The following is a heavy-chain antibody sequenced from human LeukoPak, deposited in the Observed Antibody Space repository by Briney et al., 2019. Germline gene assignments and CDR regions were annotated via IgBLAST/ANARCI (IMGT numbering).Heavy chain of an antibody. J-gene: IGHJ3*02. CDR1: GFTFSSYE. Sequence: GGSLRLSCVDSGFTFSSYEMNWVRQAPGKGLEWVSYISSSGSTIYYADSVKGRFTISRDNAKNSLYLQMNSLRAEDTAVYYCARDALIDYGDYVAIDAFDIWGQGTVVTVSS. CDR2: ISSSGSTI. D-gene: IGHD4-17*01. V-gene: IGHV3-48*03. CDR3: ARDALIDYGDYVAIDAFDI.